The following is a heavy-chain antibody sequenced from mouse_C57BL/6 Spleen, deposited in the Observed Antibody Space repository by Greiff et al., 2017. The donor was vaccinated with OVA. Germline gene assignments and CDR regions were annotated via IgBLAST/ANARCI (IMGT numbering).Heavy chain of an antibody. CDR2: IYPGDGDT. CDR3: AIYYDYDYFDY. Sequence: QVQLQQSGAELVKPGASVKISCTASGYAFSSYWMNWVKQRPGKGLEWIGQIYPGDGDTNYNGKFKGKATLTADKSSSTAYMQLSSLTSEDSAVYFCAIYYDYDYFDYWGQGTTLTVSS. CDR1: GYAFSSYW. D-gene: IGHD2-4*01. V-gene: IGHV1-80*01. J-gene: IGHJ2*01.